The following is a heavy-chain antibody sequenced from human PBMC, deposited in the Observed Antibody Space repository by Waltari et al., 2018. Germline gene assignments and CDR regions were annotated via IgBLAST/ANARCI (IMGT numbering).Heavy chain of an antibody. V-gene: IGHV1-3*01. CDR1: GYTFTSYA. CDR3: ARLGVATIPFDY. CDR2: INAGNGNT. Sequence: QVQLVQSGAEVKKPGASVKVSCKASGYTFTSYAMHWVRQAPGQRLEWMGWINAGNGNTKYSQKFQGRVTITRDTSASTAYMELSSLRSEDTAVYYCARLGVATIPFDYWGQGTLVTVSS. J-gene: IGHJ4*02. D-gene: IGHD5-12*01.